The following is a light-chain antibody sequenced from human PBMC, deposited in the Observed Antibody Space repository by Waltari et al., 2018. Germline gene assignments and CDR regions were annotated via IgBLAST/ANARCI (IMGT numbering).Light chain of an antibody. Sequence: SHELTQPPSVSVSPGQTASISCSGDKLGNKSASWYQQKPGQSPILVIYLDYNRPSGIPERVSGTNSGNTATLTISGTQAMDEADYYCQAWDSTTVAFGGGTRLTVL. CDR2: LDY. V-gene: IGLV3-1*01. CDR1: KLGNKS. J-gene: IGLJ2*01. CDR3: QAWDSTTVA.